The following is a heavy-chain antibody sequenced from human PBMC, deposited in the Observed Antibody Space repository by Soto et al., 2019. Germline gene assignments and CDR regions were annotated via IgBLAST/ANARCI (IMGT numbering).Heavy chain of an antibody. D-gene: IGHD3-22*01. CDR1: GFTFGDYT. J-gene: IGHJ4*02. CDR3: EKDEKGGRISGFYFDY. V-gene: IGHV3-43*01. Sequence: PGGSLRLSCAASGFTFGDYTMNWVRQTPEKGLEWLSHISWDGVLRFYADSVEGRFTISRDNTKNSLYLQMSSLRTEDTALYYCEKDEKGGRISGFYFDYWGQGAQVTVSS. CDR2: ISWDGVLR.